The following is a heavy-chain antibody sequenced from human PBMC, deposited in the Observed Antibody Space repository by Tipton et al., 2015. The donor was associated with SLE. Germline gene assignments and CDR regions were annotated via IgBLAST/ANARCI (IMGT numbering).Heavy chain of an antibody. CDR3: AAEGDSAVYFAY. CDR1: GFTFSSYA. D-gene: IGHD1-14*01. J-gene: IGHJ4*02. Sequence: SLRLSCAASGFTFSSYAMSWVRQAPGKGLEWVSLISSDGNTKFYADSVRGRITISRDNSNNTLYLQMNSLTAEDTAVYYCAAEGDSAVYFAYWGQGTLVTVSS. V-gene: IGHV3-30-3*01. CDR2: ISSDGNTK.